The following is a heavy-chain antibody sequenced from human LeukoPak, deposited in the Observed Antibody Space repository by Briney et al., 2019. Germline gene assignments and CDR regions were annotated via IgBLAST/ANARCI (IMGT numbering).Heavy chain of an antibody. V-gene: IGHV4-34*01. CDR3: ARGEAAGVAMDYMDC. CDR1: GGSFSGHY. Sequence: SETLSLTCAVYGGSFSGHYWSWIRQPPGKGLEWIGEIHHSGTTNYNPSLKSRVTMSVDTSKNQFSLKLSSVTAADTALYYCARGEAAGVAMDYMDCWDTGAAVTVSS. CDR2: IHHSGTT. J-gene: IGHJ6*03. D-gene: IGHD2-15*01.